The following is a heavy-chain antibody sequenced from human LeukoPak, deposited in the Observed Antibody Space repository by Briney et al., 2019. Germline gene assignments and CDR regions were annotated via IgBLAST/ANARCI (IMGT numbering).Heavy chain of an antibody. Sequence: PSETLSLTCTVSGGSISSYYWSWIRQPPGKGLEWIGYIYYSGSTNYNPSLKSRVTISVDTSKNQFSLKLSSVTAADTAVYYCARQPYSLAVNWFDPWGQGTLVTVSS. D-gene: IGHD5-18*01. V-gene: IGHV4-59*08. J-gene: IGHJ5*02. CDR3: ARQPYSLAVNWFDP. CDR1: GGSISSYY. CDR2: IYYSGST.